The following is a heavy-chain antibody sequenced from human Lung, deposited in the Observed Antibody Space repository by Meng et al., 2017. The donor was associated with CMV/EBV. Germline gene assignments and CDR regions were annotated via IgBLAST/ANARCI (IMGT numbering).Heavy chain of an antibody. CDR2: IKSKTDGGTT. V-gene: IGHV3-15*01. J-gene: IGHJ4*02. CDR3: TTGRRFDY. Sequence: SCAASGFTFSTAWMSWVRQAPGKGLEWVGRIKSKTDGGTTDYAAPVKGRFTMSREDVRNTLYLQMNSLKTDDTGVYYCTTGRRFDYWGQGTLVTVSS. CDR1: GFTFSTAW.